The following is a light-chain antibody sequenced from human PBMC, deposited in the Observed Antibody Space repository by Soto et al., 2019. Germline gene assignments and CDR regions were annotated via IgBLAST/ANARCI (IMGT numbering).Light chain of an antibody. CDR3: QQYNTWPPYT. CDR2: GAS. CDR1: QSVSSN. J-gene: IGKJ2*01. Sequence: EIVMTQSPANLSVSPGERATLSCRASQSVSSNLAWYQQKPGQGPRLLIYGASTRAPGIPARFSGSGSGTEFPLTISSLQSEDFAVYYCQQYNTWPPYTCGQGTKVEIK. V-gene: IGKV3-15*01.